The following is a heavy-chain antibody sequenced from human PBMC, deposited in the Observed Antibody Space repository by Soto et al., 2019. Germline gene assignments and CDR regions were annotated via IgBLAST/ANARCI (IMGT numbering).Heavy chain of an antibody. CDR2: IYYSGST. CDR1: GGSISSSSYY. CDR3: AREGIAAALDY. Sequence: PSETLSLTCTVSGGSISSSSYYWGWIRQPPGKGLEWIGSIYYSGSTYYNPSLKSRVTISVDTSKNQFSLKLSSVTAEDTAVYYCAREGIAAALDYWGQGTLVNVSS. D-gene: IGHD6-13*01. V-gene: IGHV4-39*02. J-gene: IGHJ4*02.